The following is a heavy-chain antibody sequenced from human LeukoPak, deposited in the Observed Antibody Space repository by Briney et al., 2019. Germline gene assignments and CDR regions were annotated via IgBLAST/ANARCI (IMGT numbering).Heavy chain of an antibody. CDR2: IYYDGNGK. J-gene: IGHJ4*02. V-gene: IGHV3-30*18. Sequence: GGSLRLSCAASGVTLSPYGMHWVRQAPGKGLEWVAVIYYDGNGKYYGDSVKGRFTISRDLSRNTLYLQMNSLRADDTAIYYCVKSHSSSWSVLDCWGQGTLVTVSS. D-gene: IGHD6-13*01. CDR1: GVTLSPYG. CDR3: VKSHSSSWSVLDC.